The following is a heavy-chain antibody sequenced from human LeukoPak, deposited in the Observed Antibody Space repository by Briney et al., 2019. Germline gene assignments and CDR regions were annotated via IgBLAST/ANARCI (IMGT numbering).Heavy chain of an antibody. CDR1: GFTFSSYG. J-gene: IGHJ4*02. Sequence: GGSLRLSCAASGFTFSSYGMSRVRQAPGKGLEWVSLIYSGGTTYYSDSVKARFTISRDNSKNTLYLQMNSLRAEDTAVYCCARRAGGYSHPYDYWGKGILVTVSA. CDR2: IYSGGTT. D-gene: IGHD4-23*01. CDR3: ARRAGGYSHPYDY. V-gene: IGHV3-53*01.